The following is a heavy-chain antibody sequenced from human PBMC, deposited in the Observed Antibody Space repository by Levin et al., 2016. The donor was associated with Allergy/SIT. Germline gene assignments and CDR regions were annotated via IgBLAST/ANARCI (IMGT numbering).Heavy chain of an antibody. J-gene: IGHJ6*02. V-gene: IGHV1-69*01. CDR2: IIPIFGTA. D-gene: IGHD5-12*01. CDR3: ARDEGYSGYDYQTFPGDYYYYYGMDV. Sequence: WVRQAPGQGLEWMGGIIPIFGTANYAQKFQGRVTITADESTSTAYMELSSLRSEDTAVYYCARDEGYSGYDYQTFPGDYYYYYGMDVWGQGTTVTSP.